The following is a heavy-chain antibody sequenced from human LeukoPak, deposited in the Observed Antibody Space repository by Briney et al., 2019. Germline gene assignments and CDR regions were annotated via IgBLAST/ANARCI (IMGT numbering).Heavy chain of an antibody. CDR1: GGSISNSNYY. J-gene: IGHJ4*02. CDR2: AYYSGTT. CDR3: ARHSSSAWYYYFDY. Sequence: SETLSLTCTVSGGSISNSNYYWGWIRQPPGKGLEWIGGAYYSGTTYYSPSLKSRVTISVDTSRNHFSLNLNSVTTADTAVYYCARHSSSAWYYYFDYWGQGSFVTVSS. D-gene: IGHD6-19*01. V-gene: IGHV4-39*01.